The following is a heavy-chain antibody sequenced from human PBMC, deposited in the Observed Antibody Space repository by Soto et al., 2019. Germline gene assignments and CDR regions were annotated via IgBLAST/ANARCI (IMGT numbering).Heavy chain of an antibody. CDR3: ARDPYYYDSSGYYLFDY. D-gene: IGHD3-22*01. CDR2: IWYDGSNK. Sequence: GGSLRLSCAASGFTFSSYGMHWVRRAPGKGLEWVAVIWYDGSNKYYADSVKGRFTISRDNSKNTLYLQMNSLRAEDTAVYYCARDPYYYDSSGYYLFDYWGQGTLVTVSS. CDR1: GFTFSSYG. V-gene: IGHV3-33*01. J-gene: IGHJ4*02.